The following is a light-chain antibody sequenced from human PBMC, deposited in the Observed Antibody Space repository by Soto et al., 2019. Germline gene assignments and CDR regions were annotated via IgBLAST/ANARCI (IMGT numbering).Light chain of an antibody. Sequence: EIVLTQSPGTLSLSPGERATLSCRASQSVTGRYLAWYQQRPGQAPSLLMHGASSRTTGIPERFSGSGSGTDFTLTISRVEPEDFAVYYCQQYGSSPRTFGQGTKVDI. CDR3: QQYGSSPRT. CDR2: GAS. V-gene: IGKV3-20*01. CDR1: QSVTGRY. J-gene: IGKJ1*01.